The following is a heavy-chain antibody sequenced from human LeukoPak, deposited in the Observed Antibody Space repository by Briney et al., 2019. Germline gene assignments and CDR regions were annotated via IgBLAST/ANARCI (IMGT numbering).Heavy chain of an antibody. Sequence: GESLKISCKGSGYSFTSYWISWVRQMPGKGLEWMGRIASRDSYTNYSPSFQGHVTISVDKSISTAYLQWSSLKASDTAMYYCARSDGLENWYFDLWGRGTLVTVSS. J-gene: IGHJ2*01. V-gene: IGHV5-10-1*01. CDR2: IASRDSYT. D-gene: IGHD5-24*01. CDR1: GYSFTSYW. CDR3: ARSDGLENWYFDL.